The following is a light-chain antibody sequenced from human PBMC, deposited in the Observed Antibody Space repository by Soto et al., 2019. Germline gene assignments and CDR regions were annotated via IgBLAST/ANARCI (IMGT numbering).Light chain of an antibody. V-gene: IGLV2-23*02. J-gene: IGLJ2*01. CDR1: SSDVGSYNL. CDR3: CSYAGSSTVV. CDR2: EVT. Sequence: QSALTQPASVSGSPGQSITISCTGTSSDVGSYNLVSWYQLHPGKAPKLMIYEVTKRPSGISNRFSASKSGNTASLTISGLQAEDEADYYCCSYAGSSTVVFGGGTQLTVL.